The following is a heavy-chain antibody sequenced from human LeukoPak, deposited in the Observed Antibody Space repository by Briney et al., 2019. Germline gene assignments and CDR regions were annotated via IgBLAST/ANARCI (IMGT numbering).Heavy chain of an antibody. CDR3: AKDRYSSSWYYFDY. CDR2: ITASGGTT. D-gene: IGHD6-13*01. CDR1: GFTLSDYA. Sequence: GGSLRLSCAASGFTLSDYAMSWVRQTPGKGLEWVPAITASGGTTHYADSVKGQFTISRDNSKSTVYLQMNNLGVDDTAVYYCAKDRYSSSWYYFDYWGQGTLVTVSS. V-gene: IGHV3-23*01. J-gene: IGHJ4*02.